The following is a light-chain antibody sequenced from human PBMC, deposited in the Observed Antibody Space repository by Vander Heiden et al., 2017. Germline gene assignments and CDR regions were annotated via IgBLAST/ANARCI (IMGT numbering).Light chain of an antibody. CDR3: QQYDVLAYT. J-gene: IGKJ2*01. Sequence: DNELTQSPSSRSAPVGDRVPITGQPSQDISHYLNWVQQTPGKAPKLLIYDASNLGAAVPSRFRASGSGTDFTFIIPSLQPKDIATYFCQQYDVLAYTFGQGTKLEIK. CDR1: QDISHY. CDR2: DAS. V-gene: IGKV1-33*01.